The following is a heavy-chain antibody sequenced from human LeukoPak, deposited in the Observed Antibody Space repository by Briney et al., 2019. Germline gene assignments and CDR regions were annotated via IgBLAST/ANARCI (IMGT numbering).Heavy chain of an antibody. CDR2: ISYDGSNK. Sequence: GGSLRLSCAASGFTFRSYAIHWVRQAPGKGLEWVAVISYDGSNKYYADSVKGRFTISRDNSKNTLCLQMNSLRAEDTAVYYCARDYDYGDYYFDYWGQGTLVTVSS. D-gene: IGHD4-17*01. CDR1: GFTFRSYA. CDR3: ARDYDYGDYYFDY. V-gene: IGHV3-30-3*01. J-gene: IGHJ4*02.